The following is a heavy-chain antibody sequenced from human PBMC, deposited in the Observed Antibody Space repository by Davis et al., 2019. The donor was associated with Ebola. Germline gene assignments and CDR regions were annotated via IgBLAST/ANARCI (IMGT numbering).Heavy chain of an antibody. V-gene: IGHV5-51*01. D-gene: IGHD4-17*01. J-gene: IGHJ4*02. CDR2: INPGDSDT. Sequence: PGGSLRLSCKGSGYSFISYWIGWVRQVPGKSLEWMGIINPGDSDTRYSPSFQGQVTISADKSISTAYLQWSSLKASDTAMYYCATGPTVTIDYWGQGTLVTVAS. CDR1: GYSFISYW. CDR3: ATGPTVTIDY.